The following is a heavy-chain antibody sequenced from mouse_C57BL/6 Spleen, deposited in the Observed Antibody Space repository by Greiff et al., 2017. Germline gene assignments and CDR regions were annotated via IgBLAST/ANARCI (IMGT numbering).Heavy chain of an antibody. J-gene: IGHJ2*01. D-gene: IGHD4-1*01. V-gene: IGHV14-4*01. CDR2: LDPENGDT. CDR1: GFNIKDDY. CDR3: TPGTPFDY. Sequence: EVQLQPSGAELVRPGASVKLSCTASGFNIKDDYMHWVKQRPEQGLAWIGWLDPENGDTAYASKFQGKATITADTSSNTAYLQLSSLTSEDTAVYYCTPGTPFDYWGQGTTLTVSS.